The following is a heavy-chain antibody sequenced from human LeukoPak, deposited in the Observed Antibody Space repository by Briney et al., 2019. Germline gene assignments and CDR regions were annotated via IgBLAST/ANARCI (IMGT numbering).Heavy chain of an antibody. CDR1: GFTFSRSW. D-gene: IGHD3-9*01. CDR2: ISSSSSYI. CDR3: ASGQYYDILDIDY. V-gene: IGHV3-21*01. J-gene: IGHJ4*02. Sequence: PEGSLRLSCAASGFTFSRSWMTWVRQAPGKGLEWVSSISSSSSYIYYADSVKGRFTISRDNAKNSLYLQVNSLRAEDTAVYYCASGQYYDILDIDYWGQGTLVTVSS.